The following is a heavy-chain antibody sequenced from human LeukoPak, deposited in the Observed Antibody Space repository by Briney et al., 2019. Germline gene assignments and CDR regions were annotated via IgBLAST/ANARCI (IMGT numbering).Heavy chain of an antibody. D-gene: IGHD6-19*01. CDR1: GGSISSSSYY. CDR2: IYYSGST. J-gene: IGHJ3*02. V-gene: IGHV4-39*01. CDR3: ARLYSSGWYLFDI. Sequence: PSETLSLTCTVSGGSISSSSYYWGWIRQPPGKGLEWIGSIYYSGSTYYNPSLKSRVTISVDTSKNQFSLKLSSVTAADTAVYYCARLYSSGWYLFDIWGQGTMVTVSS.